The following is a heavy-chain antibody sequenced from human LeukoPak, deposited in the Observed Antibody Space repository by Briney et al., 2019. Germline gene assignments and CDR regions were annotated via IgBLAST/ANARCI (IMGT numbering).Heavy chain of an antibody. CDR3: GSGSYYTPSYYYYGMDV. J-gene: IGHJ6*02. D-gene: IGHD3-10*01. CDR1: GLTFSSYA. V-gene: IGHV3-23*01. Sequence: GGSLRLSCAASGLTFSSYAMSWVRQAPGKGLELVSAISGTGGGTSYADSVKGRFTISRDNSKSTLYLQMTSLRAEDTAVYYCGSGSYYTPSYYYYGMDVWGQGTTVTVSS. CDR2: ISGTGGGT.